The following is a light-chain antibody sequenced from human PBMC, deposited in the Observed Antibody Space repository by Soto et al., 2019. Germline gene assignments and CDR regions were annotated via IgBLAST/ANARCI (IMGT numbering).Light chain of an antibody. V-gene: IGKV3-15*01. CDR1: QSVGSN. Sequence: ERLMTQSPATLSVSPGERATLSCRASQSVGSNLAWYQQKPGQAPRLLIYGASLRATGVPARFSGSGSGTEFTLNISSLQSEDFAIYYCQQYNSWPPLTFGGGTKVEIK. CDR3: QQYNSWPPLT. CDR2: GAS. J-gene: IGKJ4*01.